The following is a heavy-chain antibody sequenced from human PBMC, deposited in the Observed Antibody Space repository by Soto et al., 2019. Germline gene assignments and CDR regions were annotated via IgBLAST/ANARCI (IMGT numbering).Heavy chain of an antibody. CDR3: ARRYCSSTSCIVDY. CDR2: ISSSGSTI. CDR1: GFTFSDYY. Sequence: GGSLRLSCAASGFTFSDYYMSWIRQAPGKGLEWVSYISSSGSTIYYADSVKGRFTISRDNAKNSLYLQMNSLRAEDTAVYYCARRYCSSTSCIVDYWGQGTLVTVSS. D-gene: IGHD2-2*01. V-gene: IGHV3-11*01. J-gene: IGHJ4*02.